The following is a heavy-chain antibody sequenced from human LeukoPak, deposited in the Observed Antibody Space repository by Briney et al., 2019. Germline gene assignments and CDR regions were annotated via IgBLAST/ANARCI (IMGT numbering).Heavy chain of an antibody. CDR1: GYTFTGYY. D-gene: IGHD2-15*01. V-gene: IGHV1-2*02. CDR3: ARVGDIVVVVAATPRHFQH. Sequence: GASLKVSCKASGYTFTGYYMHWVRQAPGQGLEWMGWINPNSGGTNYAQKFQGRVTMTRDTSISTAYMELSRLRSDDTAVYYCARVGDIVVVVAATPRHFQHWGQGTLVTVSS. J-gene: IGHJ1*01. CDR2: INPNSGGT.